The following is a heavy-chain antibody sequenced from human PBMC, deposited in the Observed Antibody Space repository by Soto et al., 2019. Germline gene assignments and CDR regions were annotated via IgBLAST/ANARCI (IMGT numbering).Heavy chain of an antibody. Sequence: SETLSLTGPVSGGSLSSVGYSGTGILQTPGKGVEWIEYFHNNGNPKHSPSLKSRVTISVGMSETQSYLKLTSVTAADPAVYWCARDPGDGYDFFDSWGQGALVTVSS. CDR2: FHNNGNP. V-gene: IGHV4-61*08. D-gene: IGHD5-12*01. CDR3: ARDPGDGYDFFDS. J-gene: IGHJ5*02. CDR1: GGSLSSVGYS.